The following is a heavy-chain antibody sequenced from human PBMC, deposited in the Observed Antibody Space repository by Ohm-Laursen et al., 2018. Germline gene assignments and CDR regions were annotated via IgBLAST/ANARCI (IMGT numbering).Heavy chain of an antibody. J-gene: IGHJ4*02. V-gene: IGHV3-23*01. CDR2: VTGSGSST. Sequence: SLRLSCAASGFTFSNYAMSWVRQAPGKGLEWVSTVTGSGSSTYYADSVKGRFTISRDNSRNTLDLQMNSLRVEDTALYYCARDIDWVAFDYWGQGTLVTVSS. CDR3: ARDIDWVAFDY. D-gene: IGHD3-9*01. CDR1: GFTFSNYA.